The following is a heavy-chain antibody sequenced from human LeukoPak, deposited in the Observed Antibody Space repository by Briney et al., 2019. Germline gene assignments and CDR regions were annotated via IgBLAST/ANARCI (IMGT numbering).Heavy chain of an antibody. V-gene: IGHV4-34*01. J-gene: IGHJ3*02. CDR2: INHSGST. CDR3: ARERGSLLRYFDWHRPRANAFDI. CDR1: GGSFSGYY. D-gene: IGHD3-9*01. Sequence: SETLSLTCAVYGGSFSGYYWSWIRQPPGKGLEWIGEINHSGSTNYNPSLKSRVTISVDTSKNQFSLKLSSVTAADTAVYYCARERGSLLRYFDWHRPRANAFDIWGQGTMVTVSS.